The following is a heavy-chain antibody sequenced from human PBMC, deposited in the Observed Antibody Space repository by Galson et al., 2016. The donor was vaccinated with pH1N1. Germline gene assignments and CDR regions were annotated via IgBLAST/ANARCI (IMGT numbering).Heavy chain of an antibody. Sequence: SVKVSCKASGYTFTGYFMHWVRQAPGQGLEWMGWTNPNNGGTNYAQKFQGRVTLTRDASISTANMELSRLRSDDTAVYYCARDLYYDTSGYYPLDPWGQGTLVTVSS. V-gene: IGHV1-2*02. D-gene: IGHD3-22*01. CDR1: GYTFTGYF. J-gene: IGHJ5*02. CDR2: TNPNNGGT. CDR3: ARDLYYDTSGYYPLDP.